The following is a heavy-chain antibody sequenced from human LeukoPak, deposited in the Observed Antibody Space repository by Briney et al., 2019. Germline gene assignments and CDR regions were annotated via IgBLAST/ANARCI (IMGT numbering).Heavy chain of an antibody. J-gene: IGHJ5*02. CDR1: GGSISSGDYY. D-gene: IGHD3-10*01. Sequence: SQTLSLTCTVSGGSISSGDYYWSGIRQPPGKGLEWIGYIYYSGSTYYNPSLKSRVTISVDTSKNQFSLKLSSVTAADTAVYYCARVTEGFGELLSSFDPWGQGTLVTVSS. CDR3: ARVTEGFGELLSSFDP. V-gene: IGHV4-30-4*01. CDR2: IYYSGST.